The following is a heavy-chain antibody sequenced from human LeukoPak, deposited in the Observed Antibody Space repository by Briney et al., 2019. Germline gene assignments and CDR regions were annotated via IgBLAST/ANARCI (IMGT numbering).Heavy chain of an antibody. CDR2: INPNSGGT. CDR3: ARDQRTSTYYDFWSGYYTFHAFNY. J-gene: IGHJ4*02. CDR1: GYTFTGYY. D-gene: IGHD3-3*01. Sequence: ASVKVSCKASGYTFTGYYMHWVRQAPGQGLEWMGWINPNSGGTNYAQKFQGRVTMTRDTSISTAYMELSRLRSDDTAVYYCARDQRTSTYYDFWSGYYTFHAFNYWGQGTLVTVSS. V-gene: IGHV1-2*02.